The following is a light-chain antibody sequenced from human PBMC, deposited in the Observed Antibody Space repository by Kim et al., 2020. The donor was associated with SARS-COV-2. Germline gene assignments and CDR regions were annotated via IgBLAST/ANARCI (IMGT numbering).Light chain of an antibody. J-gene: IGKJ4*01. V-gene: IGKV3-20*01. CDR2: GAS. CDR1: QIVSISY. CDR3: QQYGSSPLT. Sequence: SPGDTATLSCRASQIVSISYLSWYQQKPCQAPRLLIYGASSRATVIPDRFSGSGSGTYFTLTISRLEPEDFAVYYCQQYGSSPLTFCGGTKVDIK.